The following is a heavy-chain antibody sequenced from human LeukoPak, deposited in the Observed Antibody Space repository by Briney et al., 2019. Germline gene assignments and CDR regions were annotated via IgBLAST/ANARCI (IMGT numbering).Heavy chain of an antibody. CDR3: ARCIAVAPGAFDI. D-gene: IGHD6-19*01. J-gene: IGHJ3*02. CDR2: IYTSGST. V-gene: IGHV4-61*02. Sequence: SETLSLTCTVSGGSISSGSYYWSWIRQPAGKGLEWIGRIYTSGSTNYNPSLKSRVTISVDTSKNQFSLKLSSVTAADTAVYYCARCIAVAPGAFDIWGQGTMVTVSS. CDR1: GGSISSGSYY.